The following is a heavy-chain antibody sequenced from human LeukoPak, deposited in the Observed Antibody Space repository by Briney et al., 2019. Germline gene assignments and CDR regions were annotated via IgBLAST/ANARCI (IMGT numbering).Heavy chain of an antibody. J-gene: IGHJ4*02. D-gene: IGHD5-18*01. CDR2: IYSGGST. V-gene: IGHV3-53*01. Sequence: GGSLRLSCAASGFTVSSNYMSWVRQAPGKGLEWVSVIYSGGSTYYADSVKGRFTISRDNAENSLYLQMNSLRAEDTAVYYCAREHPGGYSYGYSVDYWGQGTLVTVSS. CDR1: GFTVSSNY. CDR3: AREHPGGYSYGYSVDY.